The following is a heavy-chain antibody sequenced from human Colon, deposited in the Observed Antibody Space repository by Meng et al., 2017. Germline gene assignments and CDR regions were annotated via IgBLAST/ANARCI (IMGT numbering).Heavy chain of an antibody. CDR1: GGSISRSDW. CDR2: TSHSGST. D-gene: IGHD3-22*01. J-gene: IGHJ4*02. V-gene: IGHV4-4*02. CDR3: ASSDYYRSDY. Sequence: QVQLQGSGPGMWKPSETLSLTCAVSGGSISRSDWWSWVRHPPGKGLEWIGETSHSGSTNYSPSLKSRVTISLDKSKNQLSLKLNSVTAADTAVYYCASSDYYRSDYWGQGTLVTVSS.